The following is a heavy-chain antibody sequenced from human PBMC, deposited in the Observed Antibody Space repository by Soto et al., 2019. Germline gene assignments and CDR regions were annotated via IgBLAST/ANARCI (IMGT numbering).Heavy chain of an antibody. CDR1: GDSVSSNSAA. V-gene: IGHV6-1*01. Sequence: SQTLSLTCAISGDSVSSNSAAWNWIRQSPSRGLEWLGRTYYRSKWYNDYAVSVKSRITINPDTSKNQFSLQLNSVTPEDTAVYYCARAPDPSDSSSSSSGMDVWGQGTTVTVSS. J-gene: IGHJ6*02. CDR2: TYYRSKWYN. CDR3: ARAPDPSDSSSSSSGMDV. D-gene: IGHD6-6*01.